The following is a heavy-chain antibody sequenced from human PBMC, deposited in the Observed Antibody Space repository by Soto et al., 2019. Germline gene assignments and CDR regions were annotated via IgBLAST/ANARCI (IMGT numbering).Heavy chain of an antibody. CDR3: ARIGLVVVAATVGYNWFDP. CDR1: GFSLSNARMG. J-gene: IGHJ5*02. Sequence: QVTLKESGPVLVKPTETLTLTCTVSGFSLSNARMGVSWIRQPPGKALEWLAHIFSNDEKSYSTSLKSRLTISKDTSKSQVVLTMTNMDPVDTATYYCARIGLVVVAATVGYNWFDPWGQGTLVTVSS. CDR2: IFSNDEK. V-gene: IGHV2-26*01. D-gene: IGHD2-15*01.